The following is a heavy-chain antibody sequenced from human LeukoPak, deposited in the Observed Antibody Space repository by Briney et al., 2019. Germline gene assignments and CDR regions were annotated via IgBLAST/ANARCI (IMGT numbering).Heavy chain of an antibody. V-gene: IGHV4-39*07. CDR2: IYYSGNT. Sequence: SETLSLTCTVSGGSISSSHYYWSWIRQPPGKGLEWIGSIYYSGNTYYNPSLKSRVTVSVDTSKNQFSLKLSSVTAADTAVYYCGILPARDTYYYDSSGYDRPGVYWGQGTLVTVSS. CDR3: GILPARDTYYYDSSGYDRPGVY. CDR1: GGSISSSHYY. J-gene: IGHJ4*02. D-gene: IGHD3-22*01.